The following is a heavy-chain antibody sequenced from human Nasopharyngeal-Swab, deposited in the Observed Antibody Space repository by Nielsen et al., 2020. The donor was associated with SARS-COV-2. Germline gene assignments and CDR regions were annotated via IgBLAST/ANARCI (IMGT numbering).Heavy chain of an antibody. Sequence: WIRECPGKGLEWIGYIYYSGSTYYNPSLKSRVTISVDTSKNQFSLKLSSVTAADTAVYYCARDGYGSGSYSNWGQGTLVTVSS. CDR2: IYYSGST. D-gene: IGHD3-10*01. J-gene: IGHJ4*02. V-gene: IGHV4-30-4*01. CDR3: ARDGYGSGSYSN.